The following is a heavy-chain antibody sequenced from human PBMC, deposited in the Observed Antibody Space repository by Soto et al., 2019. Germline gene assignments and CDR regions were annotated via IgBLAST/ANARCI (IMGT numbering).Heavy chain of an antibody. Sequence: QVHLQQWGAGLLKPSETLSLTCAVYGGSFGGYYCSWIRQPPGKGLEWIGEINHSGSTNYNPSLKSRVIISVDTSKNQFSLKLSSVTAADTAVYNCARVPTGPMTIFGVLMTYYFDYWGQGTLVTVPS. V-gene: IGHV4-34*01. CDR1: GGSFGGYY. CDR3: ARVPTGPMTIFGVLMTYYFDY. J-gene: IGHJ4*02. D-gene: IGHD3-3*01. CDR2: INHSGST.